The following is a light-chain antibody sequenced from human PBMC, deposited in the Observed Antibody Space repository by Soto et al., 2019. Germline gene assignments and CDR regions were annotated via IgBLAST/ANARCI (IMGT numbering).Light chain of an antibody. V-gene: IGKV2-28*01. CDR1: QSLLHTNGNNY. CDR3: QHYNSYSEA. Sequence: DIVMTQSPRSLPVSPGEPASISCRSSQSLLHTNGNNYLDWYLQKAGQSPQLLIYLGSNRASGVPDRFSGSGSGTDFTLKISRVEAEDFATYYCQHYNSYSEAFGQGTKVDIK. J-gene: IGKJ1*01. CDR2: LGS.